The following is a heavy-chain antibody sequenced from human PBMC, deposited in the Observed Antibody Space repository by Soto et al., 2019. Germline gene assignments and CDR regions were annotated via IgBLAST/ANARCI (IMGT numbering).Heavy chain of an antibody. CDR3: ASGDINSWSDY. Sequence: QVQLVESGGGVVQPGRSLRLSCAASGFTFRSYAMDWVRQAPGKGLEWVAVISYDGTNKYYADSVKGRFTISRDNSKNTLSMQMNSLRAEDTAVYYCASGDINSWSDYWGQGTLVTVSS. CDR2: ISYDGTNK. J-gene: IGHJ4*02. CDR1: GFTFRSYA. D-gene: IGHD6-13*01. V-gene: IGHV3-30*01.